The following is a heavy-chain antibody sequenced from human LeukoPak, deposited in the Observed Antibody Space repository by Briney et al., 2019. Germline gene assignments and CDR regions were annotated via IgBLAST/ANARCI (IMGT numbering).Heavy chain of an antibody. CDR3: ARGDLHFDF. V-gene: IGHV1-18*01. CDR2: ISTYNGNT. J-gene: IGHJ4*02. Sequence: ASVKVSCKASGHTFISYGLNWVRQAPGQGLEWMGWISTYNGNTNYAQKLQGRVTMTTDTSTNTAYMELRSLRSDDTAVYFCARGDLHFDFWGQGSLVTVSS. CDR1: GHTFISYG.